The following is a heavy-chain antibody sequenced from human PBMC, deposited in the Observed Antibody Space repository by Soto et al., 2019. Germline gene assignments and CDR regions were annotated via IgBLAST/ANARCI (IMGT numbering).Heavy chain of an antibody. V-gene: IGHV1-46*01. J-gene: IGHJ5*02. Sequence: ASVKVSCKVSGYTLTELSMHWVRQAPGQGPEWMGLINPSGGSTSYAQKFQGRVTMTRDTSTSTVYMELSSLRSEDTAVYYCATAAYSTSWYDVWGQGTPVTVSS. CDR3: ATAAYSTSWYDV. CDR1: GYTLTELS. D-gene: IGHD6-13*01. CDR2: INPSGGST.